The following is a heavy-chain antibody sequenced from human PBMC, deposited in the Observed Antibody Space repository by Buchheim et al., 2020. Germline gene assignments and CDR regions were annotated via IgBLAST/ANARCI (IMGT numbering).Heavy chain of an antibody. D-gene: IGHD3-16*01. Sequence: EVQLVQSGAEVKKPGESLRISCKGSGYTFTAYSISWVRQMPGKGLEWMGRIDPSDSYTYYSPYFQGHVTMSADTSISTAYLQWSSLQASDSAIYYCARHAFTPLDPWGQGTL. V-gene: IGHV5-10-1*01. CDR3: ARHAFTPLDP. J-gene: IGHJ5*02. CDR1: GYTFTAYS. CDR2: IDPSDSYT.